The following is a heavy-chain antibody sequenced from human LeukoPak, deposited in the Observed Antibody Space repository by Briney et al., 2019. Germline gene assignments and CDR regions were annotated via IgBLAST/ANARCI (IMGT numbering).Heavy chain of an antibody. Sequence: GGSLRLSCAASGFTVSSNYMSWVRRAPGKGLEWVSAISGSGGSTYYADSVKGRFTISRDNSKNTLYLQMNSLRAEDTAVYYCATWGAAAARWGWTLPDYWGQGTLVTVSS. J-gene: IGHJ4*02. CDR3: ATWGAAAARWGWTLPDY. CDR2: ISGSGGST. D-gene: IGHD6-13*01. V-gene: IGHV3-23*01. CDR1: GFTVSSNY.